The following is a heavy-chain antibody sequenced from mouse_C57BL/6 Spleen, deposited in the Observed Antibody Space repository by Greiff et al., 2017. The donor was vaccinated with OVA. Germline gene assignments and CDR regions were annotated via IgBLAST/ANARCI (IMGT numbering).Heavy chain of an antibody. CDR2: IDPETGGT. D-gene: IGHD2-4*01. V-gene: IGHV1-15*01. Sequence: VKLQESGAELVRPGASVTLSCKASGYTFTDYEMHWVKQTPVHGLEWIGAIDPETGGTAYNQKFKGKAILTADKSSSTAYMELRSLTSEDSAVYYCTRSFYYDYSWGQGTTLTVSS. CDR3: TRSFYYDYS. J-gene: IGHJ2*01. CDR1: GYTFTDYE.